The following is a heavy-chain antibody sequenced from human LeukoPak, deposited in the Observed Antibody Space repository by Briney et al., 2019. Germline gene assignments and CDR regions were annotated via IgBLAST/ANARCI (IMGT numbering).Heavy chain of an antibody. CDR2: ISYDGSNK. D-gene: IGHD6-13*01. CDR3: ANTGRQQLASWSDYFDY. V-gene: IGHV3-30*01. Sequence: GRSLRLSCAASGFTFSSYAMHWVRQAPGKGLEWVAVISYDGSNKYYADSVKGRFTISRDNSKNTLYLQMNSLRAEDTAVYYCANTGRQQLASWSDYFDYWGQGTLVTVSS. CDR1: GFTFSSYA. J-gene: IGHJ4*02.